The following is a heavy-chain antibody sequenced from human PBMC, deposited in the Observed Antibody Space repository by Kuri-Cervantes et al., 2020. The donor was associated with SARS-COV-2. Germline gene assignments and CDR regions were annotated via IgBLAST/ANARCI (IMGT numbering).Heavy chain of an antibody. CDR3: ARYPRAYGGFDT. D-gene: IGHD3-10*01. Sequence: GGSLRLSCAASGFTFSSYSMNWVRQAPGKGLEWVSSISSSSSYIYYADSVKGRFTISRDNAKNSLYLQMNSLRAEETAVYYCARYPRAYGGFDTWGQGTLVTVSS. V-gene: IGHV3-21*01. J-gene: IGHJ5*02. CDR1: GFTFSSYS. CDR2: ISSSSSYI.